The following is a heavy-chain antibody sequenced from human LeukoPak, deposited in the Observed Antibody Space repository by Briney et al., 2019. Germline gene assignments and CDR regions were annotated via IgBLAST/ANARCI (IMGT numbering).Heavy chain of an antibody. J-gene: IGHJ5*02. Sequence: PGGSLRLSCVASGFIVSNNYMSWVRQAPGKGLEWVSVLYNAGSTYYADSVKGRFTISRDNSKNTLYLQINSLRVEDTAVYYCIVFGDSNHWGQGTLVTVSS. CDR2: LYNAGST. V-gene: IGHV3-53*01. D-gene: IGHD4-17*01. CDR1: GFIVSNNY. CDR3: IVFGDSNH.